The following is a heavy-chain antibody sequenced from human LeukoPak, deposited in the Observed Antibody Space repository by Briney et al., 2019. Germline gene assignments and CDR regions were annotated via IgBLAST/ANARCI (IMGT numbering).Heavy chain of an antibody. D-gene: IGHD3-16*01. Sequence: SETLSLTCTVSGGSLSSYYWGWIRQPPGKGLEWIGSIYYSGSTYYNPSLKSRVTISVDTSKNQFSLKLSSVTAADTAVYYCARDRLGAGGFDPWGQGTLVTVSS. CDR1: GGSLSSYY. CDR3: ARDRLGAGGFDP. V-gene: IGHV4-39*07. CDR2: IYYSGST. J-gene: IGHJ5*02.